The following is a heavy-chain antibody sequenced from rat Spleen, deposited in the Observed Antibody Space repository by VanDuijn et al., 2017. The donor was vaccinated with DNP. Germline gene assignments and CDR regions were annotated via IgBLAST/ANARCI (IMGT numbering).Heavy chain of an antibody. CDR1: GFIFSNYG. Sequence: EVQLVESGGGLVQPGRSLKLSCAVSGFIFSNYGMHWIRQAPTQGLEWVGSISPSGGDTYYRDSVKGRFTISRDNAESTLYLQMNSLRSEDTATYYCAIYYYDGSYYWNWFAYWGQGTPVTVSS. D-gene: IGHD1-12*02. CDR2: ISPSGGDT. J-gene: IGHJ3*01. CDR3: AIYYYDGSYYWNWFAY. V-gene: IGHV5-19*01.